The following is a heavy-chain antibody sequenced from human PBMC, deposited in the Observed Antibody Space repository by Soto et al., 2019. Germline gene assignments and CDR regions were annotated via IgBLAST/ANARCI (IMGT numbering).Heavy chain of an antibody. D-gene: IGHD3-3*01. V-gene: IGHV4-59*12. Sequence: SETLSLTCTVSGGSISSYYWSWIRQPPGKGLEWIGYIYYSGSTNYNPSLKSRVTISVDTSKNQFSLKLSSVTAADTAVYYCARVPMWYDFWRRYYYYGMDVWGQGTTVTVSS. CDR2: IYYSGST. CDR1: GGSISSYY. CDR3: ARVPMWYDFWRRYYYYGMDV. J-gene: IGHJ6*02.